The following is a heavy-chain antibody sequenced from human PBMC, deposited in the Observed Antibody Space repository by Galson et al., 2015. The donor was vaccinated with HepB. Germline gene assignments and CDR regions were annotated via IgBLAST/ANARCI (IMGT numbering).Heavy chain of an antibody. V-gene: IGHV4-34*01. CDR2: IKHSGSA. CDR3: ARGYGSGSYTDYFDY. Sequence: VYGGSFSGYYWSWVRQPPAKGLEWIGEIKHSGSAKYNPSLKSRVTISVDTSKSQFSLQLSSVTAADTAVYYCARGYGSGSYTDYFDYWGQGTLVTVSS. CDR1: GGSFSGYY. J-gene: IGHJ4*02. D-gene: IGHD3-10*01.